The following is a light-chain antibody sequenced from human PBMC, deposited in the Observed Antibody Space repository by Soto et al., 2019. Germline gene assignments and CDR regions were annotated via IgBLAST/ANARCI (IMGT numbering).Light chain of an antibody. CDR1: QSVSTT. CDR2: GAS. V-gene: IGKV3-15*01. J-gene: IGKJ1*01. CDR3: QQYNNWPRT. Sequence: EIVMTQSPATLSVSPGERATLSCRASQSVSTTLAGYQQKPGQAPRPLIYGASFRATGIPARFSGSGSGTEFTLTISSLQSEDFAFYYCQQYNNWPRTFGQGTKVEIK.